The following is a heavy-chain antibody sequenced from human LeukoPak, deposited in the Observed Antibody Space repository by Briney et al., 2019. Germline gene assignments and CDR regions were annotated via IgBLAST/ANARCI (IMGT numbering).Heavy chain of an antibody. CDR2: IYSGGSA. D-gene: IGHD5-12*01. J-gene: IGHJ3*02. Sequence: GGSLRLSCAASGFTVSSNYMSWVRQAPGKGLEWVSVIYSGGSAYYADSVKGRFTISRDNAKNSLYLQMNSLRAEDTAVYYCARPGMRGYSGYTGNAFDIWGQGTMVTVSS. CDR3: ARPGMRGYSGYTGNAFDI. CDR1: GFTVSSNY. V-gene: IGHV3-53*01.